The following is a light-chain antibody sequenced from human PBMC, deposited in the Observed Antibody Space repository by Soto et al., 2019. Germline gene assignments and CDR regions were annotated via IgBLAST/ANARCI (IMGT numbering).Light chain of an antibody. V-gene: IGKV3-15*01. Sequence: EIVMTQSPATLSVSPGERATLSCRASQSVSSNLAWYQQKPGQAPRLLIYGASTRATGIPARFSGSGSGTEFTLTISSLQSEDFAVYYCQQYNNWPSWTFGQGTKVHI. CDR1: QSVSSN. CDR2: GAS. CDR3: QQYNNWPSWT. J-gene: IGKJ1*01.